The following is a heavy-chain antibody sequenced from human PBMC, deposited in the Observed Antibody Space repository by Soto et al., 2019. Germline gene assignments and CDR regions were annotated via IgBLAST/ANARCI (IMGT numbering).Heavy chain of an antibody. CDR2: IYYSGST. Sequence: SETLSLTGTVSGGSISSGGYYWSWIRQHPGKGLEWIGYIYYSGSTYYNPSLKSRVTISVDTSKNQCSLKLSYVTAADTAVYYCARDRAGWSGQYGMDVWGQGTTVTVSS. CDR3: ARDRAGWSGQYGMDV. CDR1: GGSISSGGYY. J-gene: IGHJ6*02. D-gene: IGHD3-3*01. V-gene: IGHV4-31*03.